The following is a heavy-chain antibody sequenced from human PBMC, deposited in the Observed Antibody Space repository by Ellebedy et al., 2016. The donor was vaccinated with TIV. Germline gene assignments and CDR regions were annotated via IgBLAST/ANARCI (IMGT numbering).Heavy chain of an antibody. D-gene: IGHD3-22*01. CDR2: IDGAGTNT. CDR1: GFTFSTYR. Sequence: GESLKISCAASGFTFSTYRMHWVRQAPGKGLVWVSRIDGAGTNTAYADSVKGRFSISRDNAENTLYLHMNSLRAEDTAVYYCARDQTNYHSGTSGFNWGQGTLVTVSS. CDR3: ARDQTNYHSGTSGFN. V-gene: IGHV3-74*01. J-gene: IGHJ4*02.